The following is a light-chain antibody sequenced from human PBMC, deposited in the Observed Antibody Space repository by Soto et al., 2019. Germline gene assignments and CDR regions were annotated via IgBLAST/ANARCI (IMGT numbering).Light chain of an antibody. V-gene: IGKV3-15*01. CDR2: YAS. J-gene: IGKJ2*01. Sequence: QSQAPLLVLPGGGPTLSCRAIQNLSRNLPGYQQQPGQAPRLLIFYASTRATGIPARFSGSGSGTDFTLTISSLQSEDFAVYYCQQYDKWPHTFGQGTKLEIK. CDR1: QNLSRN. CDR3: QQYDKWPHT.